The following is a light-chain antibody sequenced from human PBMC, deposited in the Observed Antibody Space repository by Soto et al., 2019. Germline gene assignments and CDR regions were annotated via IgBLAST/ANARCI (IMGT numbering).Light chain of an antibody. CDR2: EVS. V-gene: IGLV2-14*01. J-gene: IGLJ1*01. Sequence: LTQPASVSGSPGQSITISCTGTTSDVGGYNYVSWYQQHPGKAPKLMIYEVSNRPSGVSNRFSGSKSGNTASLTISGLQAEDEADYYCSSYTSSGTYVFGIGTKVTVL. CDR1: TSDVGGYNY. CDR3: SSYTSSGTYV.